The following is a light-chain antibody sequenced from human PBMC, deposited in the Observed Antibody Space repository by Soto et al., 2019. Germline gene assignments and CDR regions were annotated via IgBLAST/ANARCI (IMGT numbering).Light chain of an antibody. J-gene: IGLJ3*02. CDR3: CSYAGSYTLGV. Sequence: QSVLTQPRSVSGSPGQSVTISCTGTSSDVGGYNYVSWYQHHPGKAPQLMIYDVNKRPSGVPDRFSGSKSGNTASLTISGLQAEDEADYYCCSYAGSYTLGVFGGGTQLTVL. CDR2: DVN. CDR1: SSDVGGYNY. V-gene: IGLV2-11*01.